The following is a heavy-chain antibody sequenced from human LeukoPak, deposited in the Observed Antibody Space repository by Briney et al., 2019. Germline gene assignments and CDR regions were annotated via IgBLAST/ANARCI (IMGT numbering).Heavy chain of an antibody. CDR3: ARKDGYSYGSYMDV. CDR2: ISYDGSNK. Sequence: GRSLRLSCAASGFTFSSYGMHWVRQAPGKGLEWVAVISYDGSNKYYADSVKGRFTISRDNSKNTLYLQMNSLRAEDTAVYYCARKDGYSYGSYMDVWGQGTTVTVSS. V-gene: IGHV3-30*03. D-gene: IGHD5-18*01. J-gene: IGHJ6*02. CDR1: GFTFSSYG.